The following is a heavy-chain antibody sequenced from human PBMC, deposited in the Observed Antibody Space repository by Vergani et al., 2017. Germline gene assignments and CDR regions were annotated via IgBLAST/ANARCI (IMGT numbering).Heavy chain of an antibody. CDR2: ISSSTSHI. V-gene: IGHV3-21*01. CDR1: GFTFSSYA. CDR3: ARGAGYCSSTSCPPTLRNYDYYMDV. Sequence: DVNLLVSGGGFVQPGGSLRVSCAVSGFTFSSYAMNWVRQAPGKGLGWVSSISSSTSHIYYADSVKGRFTISRDNAKNSLYLQMNSLRAEDTAVYYCARGAGYCSSTSCPPTLRNYDYYMDVWGK. J-gene: IGHJ6*03. D-gene: IGHD2-2*01.